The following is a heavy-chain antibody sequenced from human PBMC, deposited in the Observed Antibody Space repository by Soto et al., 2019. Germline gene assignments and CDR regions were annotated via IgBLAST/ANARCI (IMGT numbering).Heavy chain of an antibody. CDR3: ATHYGSGSYYKARDPGYGMDV. V-gene: IGHV4-59*08. Sequence: LSLTCTVSGGSISSYYWSWIRQPPGKGLEWIGYIYYSGSTNYNPSLKSRVTISVDTSKNQFSLKLSSVTAADTAVYYCATHYGSGSYYKARDPGYGMDVWGQGTTVTVSS. CDR2: IYYSGST. D-gene: IGHD3-10*01. CDR1: GGSISSYY. J-gene: IGHJ6*02.